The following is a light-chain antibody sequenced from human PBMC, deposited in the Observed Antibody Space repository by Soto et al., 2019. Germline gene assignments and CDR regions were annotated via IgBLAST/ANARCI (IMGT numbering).Light chain of an antibody. Sequence: QLVLTQPRSVSGSPGQSVTISCTGTSSDIGGYDCVSWYQQYPGRAPKLIIYDVNKRPSGVPDRFSGSKSGNTASLTISGLQAEDETDYYCCSYAGDFVAFGGGTQLTVL. CDR3: CSYAGDFVA. J-gene: IGLJ3*02. CDR1: SSDIGGYDC. V-gene: IGLV2-11*01. CDR2: DVN.